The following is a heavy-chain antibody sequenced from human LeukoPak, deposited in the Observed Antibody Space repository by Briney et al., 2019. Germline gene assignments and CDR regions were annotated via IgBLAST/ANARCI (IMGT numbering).Heavy chain of an antibody. V-gene: IGHV1-69*13. D-gene: IGHD3-22*01. J-gene: IGHJ4*02. Sequence: ASVKVSCKASGGTFSSYAISWVRQAPGQGLEWMGGIIPIFGTANYAQKFQGRVTITADESTSTAYMELSSLRSEDTAVYYCARDRYPYDGSGYYDYWGQGTLVTVSS. CDR2: IIPIFGTA. CDR3: ARDRYPYDGSGYYDY. CDR1: GGTFSSYA.